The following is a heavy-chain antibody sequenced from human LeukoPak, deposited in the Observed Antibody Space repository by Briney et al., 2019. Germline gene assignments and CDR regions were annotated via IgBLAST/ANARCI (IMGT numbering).Heavy chain of an antibody. CDR3: ASRKLGNDY. J-gene: IGHJ4*02. D-gene: IGHD7-27*01. CDR1: GGSISSDY. V-gene: IGHV4-59*01. CDR2: IYYSGST. Sequence: SETLSLTCTVSGGSISSDYWGWIRQPPGKGLEWIGYIYYSGSTNYNPSLKSRVTISVDTSKNQFSLKLRSVTAADTAVYYCASRKLGNDYWGQGILVTVTS.